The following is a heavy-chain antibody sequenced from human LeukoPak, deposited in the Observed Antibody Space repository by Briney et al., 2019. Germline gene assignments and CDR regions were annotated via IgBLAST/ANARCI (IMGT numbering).Heavy chain of an antibody. V-gene: IGHV3-23*01. CDR2: ISGSGGSK. J-gene: IGHJ4*02. D-gene: IGHD2-15*01. Sequence: GGSLRLSCAASGFTFSSYAMSWVRQAPGKGLEWVSAISGSGGSKYYADSVKGRFTVSRDNSKNTLYLHMSGLRADDTAVYYCARDGTPGAYWGQGTRVTVSS. CDR1: GFTFSSYA. CDR3: ARDGTPGAY.